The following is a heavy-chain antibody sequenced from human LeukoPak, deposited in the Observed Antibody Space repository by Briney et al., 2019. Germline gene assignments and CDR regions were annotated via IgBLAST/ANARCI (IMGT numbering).Heavy chain of an antibody. CDR2: INPSGGST. CDR1: GYTFTSYY. V-gene: IGHV1-46*01. Sequence: ASVKVSCKASGYTFTSYYMHWVRQAPGQGLEWMGIINPSGGSTNYAQKLQGRVTMTTDTSTSTAYMELRSLRSDDTAVYYCARDKDSSGWYPGWYFDLWGRGTLVTVSS. J-gene: IGHJ2*01. D-gene: IGHD6-19*01. CDR3: ARDKDSSGWYPGWYFDL.